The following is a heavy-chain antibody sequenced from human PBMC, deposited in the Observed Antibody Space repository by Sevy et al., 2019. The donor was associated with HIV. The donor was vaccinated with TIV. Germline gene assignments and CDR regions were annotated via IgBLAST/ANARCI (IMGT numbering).Heavy chain of an antibody. D-gene: IGHD3-22*01. CDR2: ISAYNGNT. J-gene: IGHJ4*02. V-gene: IGHV1-18*01. CDR3: ARDLDYYSSGYYPNFDY. Sequence: ASVKVSCKASGYTFTSYGISWVRQAPGQGLEWMGWISAYNGNTNYAQKLQGRVTMTTDTSTSTAYMELRSLRSEDTAVDYCARDLDYYSSGYYPNFDYWGQGTLVTVSS. CDR1: GYTFTSYG.